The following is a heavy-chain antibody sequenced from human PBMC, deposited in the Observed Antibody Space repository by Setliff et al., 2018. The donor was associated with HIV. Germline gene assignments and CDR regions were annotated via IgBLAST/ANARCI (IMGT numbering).Heavy chain of an antibody. D-gene: IGHD3-3*01. V-gene: IGHV1-46*01. CDR3: AREGGREYDFWSGYYRPYYYYMDV. CDR2: INPSGGSA. J-gene: IGHJ6*03. CDR1: GYTFTNCY. Sequence: ASVKVSCKASGYTFTNCYMQWVRQAPGQGLEWMGIINPSGGSATYAQKFQGRVTMTRDTSTSTVYMELSSLRSDDTAVYYCAREGGREYDFWSGYYRPYYYYMDVWGKGTTVTVSS.